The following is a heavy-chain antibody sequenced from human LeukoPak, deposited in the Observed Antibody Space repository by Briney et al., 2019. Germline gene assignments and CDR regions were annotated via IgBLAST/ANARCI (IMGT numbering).Heavy chain of an antibody. CDR2: ISGSGGST. CDR3: AKDFYRTMVRGVLFQH. D-gene: IGHD3-10*01. J-gene: IGHJ1*01. CDR1: GFTFSSYA. Sequence: GGSLRLSCAASGFTFSSYAMSWVRQAPGKGLEWVSAISGSGGSTYYADSVKGRFTISRDNSKNSLYLQMNSLRTEDTALYYCAKDFYRTMVRGVLFQHWGQGTLVTVSS. V-gene: IGHV3-23*01.